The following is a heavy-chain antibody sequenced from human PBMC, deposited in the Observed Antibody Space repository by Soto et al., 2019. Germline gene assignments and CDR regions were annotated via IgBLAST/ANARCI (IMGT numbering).Heavy chain of an antibody. CDR1: GGSISSGDYY. V-gene: IGHV4-30-4*01. Sequence: SETLSLTCTVSGGSISSGDYYWSWIRQPPGKGLEWIGYIYYSGSTYYNPSLKSRVTISVDTSKNQFSLKLSSVIAADTAVYYCARVVVGATSVDYWGQGTLVTVSS. D-gene: IGHD1-26*01. CDR3: ARVVVGATSVDY. CDR2: IYYSGST. J-gene: IGHJ4*02.